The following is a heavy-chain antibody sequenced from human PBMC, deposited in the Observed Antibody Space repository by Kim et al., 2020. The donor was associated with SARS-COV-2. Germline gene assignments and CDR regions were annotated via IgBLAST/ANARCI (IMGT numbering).Heavy chain of an antibody. CDR3: ARVNSYCSDGTCWAR. D-gene: IGHD2-15*01. V-gene: IGHV3-53*01. J-gene: IGHJ4*02. CDR2: IYSRGGK. Sequence: GSLRLSCAASGFTVSNNYMSWVRQAPGKGLEWGSVIYSRGGKNYADSVKGRFTIYRDNSKNTLYLQMSSLRAEDTAVYYCARVNSYCSDGTCWARWGQGTLVTVSS. CDR1: GFTVSNNY.